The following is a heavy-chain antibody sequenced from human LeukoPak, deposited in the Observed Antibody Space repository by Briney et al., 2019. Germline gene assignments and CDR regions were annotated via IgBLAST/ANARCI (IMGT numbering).Heavy chain of an antibody. CDR1: GFSFSIYS. J-gene: IGHJ6*02. V-gene: IGHV3-48*04. CDR3: AIPPLSGTGSSRPLAGMDV. CDR2: ISHTGSTM. D-gene: IGHD3-10*01. Sequence: GGSLRLSCAASGFSFSIYSLNWVRQAPGKGLEWVSYISHTGSTMSYADSVKGRFTISRDNAKNSLYLQMNSLRAEDRAVYYCAIPPLSGTGSSRPLAGMDVWGQGTTVTVSS.